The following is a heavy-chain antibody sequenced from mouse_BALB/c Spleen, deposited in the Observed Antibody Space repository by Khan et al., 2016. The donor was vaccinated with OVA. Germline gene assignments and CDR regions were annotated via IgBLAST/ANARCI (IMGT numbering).Heavy chain of an antibody. Sequence: QVQLQQSGAELVKAGASVKMSCKASGYTFTSYWMHWVKQRLGQGLEWFAETNPTNGRTYYNEKFKSKATLTVDKSSSTAYMLLSSLTFEDSSVYYCARIKKIGATYFDDGGQGTTLTVSS. D-gene: IGHD1-1*01. CDR1: GYTFTSYW. CDR3: ARIKKIGATYFDD. CDR2: TNPTNGRT. J-gene: IGHJ2*01. V-gene: IGHV1S81*02.